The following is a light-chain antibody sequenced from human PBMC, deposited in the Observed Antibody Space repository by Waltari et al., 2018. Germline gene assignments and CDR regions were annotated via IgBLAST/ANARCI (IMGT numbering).Light chain of an antibody. CDR3: QQYYDWPPWT. V-gene: IGKV3-15*01. CDR2: GAF. CDR1: QSVSTN. J-gene: IGKJ2*02. Sequence: EIVMTQSPVTLSVSPGDGATLPCRASQSVSTNLAWFQQKPGQSPRLLIFGAFTRATGIPARFSGSGSGTEFTLTITSLQSEDFAVYYCQQYYDWPPWTFGQGTKLGIK.